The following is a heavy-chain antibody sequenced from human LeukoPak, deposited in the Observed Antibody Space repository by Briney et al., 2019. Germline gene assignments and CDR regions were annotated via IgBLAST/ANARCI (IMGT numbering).Heavy chain of an antibody. V-gene: IGHV3-23*01. CDR3: AKDLTVRKYHYFDP. CDR1: GFTFSSYA. D-gene: IGHD4-17*01. CDR2: ISGSGGDT. J-gene: IGHJ5*02. Sequence: SGGSLRLSCAASGFTFSSYAMSWVRQAPGKGLEWVSAISGSGGDTYYADSVKGRFTIFRDNSKSTLYLQMSSLRAEDTAVYYCAKDLTVRKYHYFDPWGQGTLVTVSS.